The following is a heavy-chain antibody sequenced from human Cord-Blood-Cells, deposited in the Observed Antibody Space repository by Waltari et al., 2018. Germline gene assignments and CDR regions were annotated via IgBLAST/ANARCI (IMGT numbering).Heavy chain of an antibody. Sequence: EVQLLESGGGLVQPGGSLRLSCAASGFTFSSYAMSWVRQAPGKGLEWVSAISGSCGSTYYADSVKGRFTISRDNSKNTLYLQMNSLRAEDTAVYYCAKLAIFGVVHSNWFDPWGQGTLVTVSS. CDR2: ISGSCGST. J-gene: IGHJ5*02. V-gene: IGHV3-23*01. D-gene: IGHD3-3*01. CDR3: AKLAIFGVVHSNWFDP. CDR1: GFTFSSYA.